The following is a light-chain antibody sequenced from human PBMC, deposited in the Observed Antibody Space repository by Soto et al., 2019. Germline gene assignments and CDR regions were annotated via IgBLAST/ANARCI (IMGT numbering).Light chain of an antibody. Sequence: QSALTQPASVSGSPGQSVTISCTGTSSDVGGYNYVSWYQQHPGKAPKLLIYDVSHRPSVVSSRFSGSKSGNTASLAISGLQAEDEADYYCCSYAGNGAWVFGGGTQLTVL. CDR1: SSDVGGYNY. CDR3: CSYAGNGAWV. CDR2: DVS. J-gene: IGLJ3*02. V-gene: IGLV2-14*03.